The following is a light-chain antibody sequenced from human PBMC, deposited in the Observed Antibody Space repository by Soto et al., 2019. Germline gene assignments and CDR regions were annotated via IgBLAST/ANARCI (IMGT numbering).Light chain of an antibody. CDR1: SSDVGGYNF. CDR3: SSYTSISTYV. Sequence: QSALTQPASVSGSPGQSITISCTGTSSDVGGYNFVSWYQQHPDKAPKLMIYDVTNRPSGVSNRFSGFKSGNTASLTISGLQAEDEADYYCSSYTSISTYVFGTGTKVTVL. CDR2: DVT. J-gene: IGLJ1*01. V-gene: IGLV2-14*01.